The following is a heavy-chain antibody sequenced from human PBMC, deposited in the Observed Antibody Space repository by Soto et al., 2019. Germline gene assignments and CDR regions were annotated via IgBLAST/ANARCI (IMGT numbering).Heavy chain of an antibody. V-gene: IGHV3-72*01. Sequence: EVQLVESGGGLVQPGGSLRLSCAASGLMFSDHPIDWVRQAPGKGLEWVGRTRNKANSYTTEYAASVKGRFTISRDDSKNSLYLQMNSLKTEDTAVYFCARVVRKYASDMDVWGQGTTVTVSS. CDR1: GLMFSDHP. J-gene: IGHJ6*02. CDR3: ARVVRKYASDMDV. D-gene: IGHD1-26*01. CDR2: TRNKANSYTT.